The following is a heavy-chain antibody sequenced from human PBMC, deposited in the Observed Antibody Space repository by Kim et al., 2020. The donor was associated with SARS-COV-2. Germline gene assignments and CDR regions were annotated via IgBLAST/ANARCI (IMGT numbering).Heavy chain of an antibody. Sequence: GGSLRLSCAASGFTFSSYEMNWVRQAPGKGLEWVSYISSSGSTIYYADSVKGRFTISRDNAKNSLYLQMNSLRAEDTAVYYCARTANFYWYFDLWGRGTLVTVSS. V-gene: IGHV3-48*03. CDR1: GFTFSSYE. D-gene: IGHD5-18*01. J-gene: IGHJ2*01. CDR2: ISSSGSTI. CDR3: ARTANFYWYFDL.